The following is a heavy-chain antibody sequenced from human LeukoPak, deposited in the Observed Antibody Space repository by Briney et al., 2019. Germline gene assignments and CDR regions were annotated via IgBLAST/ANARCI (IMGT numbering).Heavy chain of an antibody. J-gene: IGHJ6*03. CDR1: GGSFSDYY. D-gene: IGHD3-22*01. CDR2: INHSGST. CDR3: ARGEDYYDSSGNFSYYYMAV. Sequence: SETLSLTCAVDGGSFSDYYWSWIRQPPGKGLEWIGEINHSGSTNYSPPLKSRVTISVDTSKNQFSLKLSSVTAADTAVYYCARGEDYYDSSGNFSYYYMAVWGKGTTVTVSS. V-gene: IGHV4-34*01.